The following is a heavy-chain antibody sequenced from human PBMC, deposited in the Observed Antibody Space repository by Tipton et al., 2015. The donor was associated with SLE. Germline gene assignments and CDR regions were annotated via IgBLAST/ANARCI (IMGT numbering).Heavy chain of an antibody. CDR1: GGSISTSSYY. CDR2: INHRGST. D-gene: IGHD2-2*01. V-gene: IGHV4-34*01. CDR3: ARVLSPDIVVVPAAVEDY. J-gene: IGHJ4*02. Sequence: TLSLTCAVYGGSISTSSYYWGWIRQPPGKGVEWIGEINHRGSTNYNPSLKSRVTISVDTPKNQFSLKLRSVTAADTAFYYCARVLSPDIVVVPAAVEDYWGQGTLVTVSS.